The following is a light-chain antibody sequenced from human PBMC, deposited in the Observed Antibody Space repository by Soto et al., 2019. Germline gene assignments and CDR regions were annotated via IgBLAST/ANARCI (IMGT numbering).Light chain of an antibody. J-gene: IGKJ2*01. Sequence: IQMTQSPSSLSASVGDSVTVTCRASQSINIYLNWYQQKPGKAPTLLIYGASSLQSGVPSKFTGGGSRTDFTLTISSLKPEDFATCYCQQSYRSPYTFGQGTKLEIK. CDR2: GAS. CDR3: QQSYRSPYT. V-gene: IGKV1-39*01. CDR1: QSINIY.